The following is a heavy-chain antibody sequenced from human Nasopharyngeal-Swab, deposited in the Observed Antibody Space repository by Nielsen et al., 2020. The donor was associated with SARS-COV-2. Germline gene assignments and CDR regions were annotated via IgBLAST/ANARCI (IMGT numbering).Heavy chain of an antibody. CDR3: AREKVGAAAEGFDY. CDR2: INSVETYT. D-gene: IGHD6-13*01. V-gene: IGHV3-74*01. CDR1: GFTFRSYR. J-gene: IGHJ4*02. Sequence: GESLKISCAAPGFTFRSYRLHWDRQPPGKGLVWVSRINSVETYTDYADSVKGRFTISRDNAKSTLFLQMSNLRADDTAVYYCAREKVGAAAEGFDYWGRGTLVTVSS.